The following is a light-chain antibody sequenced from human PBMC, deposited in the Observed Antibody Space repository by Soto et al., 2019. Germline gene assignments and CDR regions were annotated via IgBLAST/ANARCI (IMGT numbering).Light chain of an antibody. CDR3: QQRSNWPIT. Sequence: EILLTQSPGTLSLSPGEIATLFFRASQSVISSYLAWFQHKPGQAPRLLIYDASNRATGIPARFSGSGSGTDFTLTISSLEPEDFAVYYCQQRSNWPITFGQGTRLEIK. J-gene: IGKJ5*01. V-gene: IGKV3D-20*02. CDR1: QSVISSY. CDR2: DAS.